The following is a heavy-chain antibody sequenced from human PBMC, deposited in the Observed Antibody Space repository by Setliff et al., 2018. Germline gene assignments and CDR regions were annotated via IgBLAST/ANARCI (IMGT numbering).Heavy chain of an antibody. V-gene: IGHV4-61*09. J-gene: IGHJ5*02. CDR2: FHTGGST. Sequence: SETLSLTCTVSGDSISSGSYYWTWIRQPAGKGLEWIGHFHTGGSTNYNRSLRSRVSISVDTSKNQFSLKLSSVTAADTATYYCARAGPTVTFFRVLVISWWDPWGQGSLVTAPQ. CDR3: ARAGPTVTFFRVLVISWWDP. D-gene: IGHD3-3*01. CDR1: GDSISSGSYY.